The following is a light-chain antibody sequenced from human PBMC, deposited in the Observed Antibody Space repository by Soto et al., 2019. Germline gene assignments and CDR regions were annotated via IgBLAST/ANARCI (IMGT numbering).Light chain of an antibody. V-gene: IGKV3-20*01. J-gene: IGKJ1*01. CDR3: QQFNSPWT. CDR2: AAS. CDR1: QSVGRSY. Sequence: EIVVTQSPGTLSLSPGERATLSCRASQSVGRSYLAWYQQKPGQVPRLLIYAASTRATGIPDRFSGHGAGTDFTRLISRREPEDLAVYYCQQFNSPWTFGQGTKVEIK.